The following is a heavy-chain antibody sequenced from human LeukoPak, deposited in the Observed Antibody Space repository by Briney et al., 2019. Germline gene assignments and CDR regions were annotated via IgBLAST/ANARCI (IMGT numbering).Heavy chain of an antibody. D-gene: IGHD2-15*01. Sequence: SETLSLTCTVSGGSISSYYWSWIRQPAGKGLEWIGRIYTSGSTNYNPSLKSRVTMSVDTSKNQFSLKLSSVTAADTAVYYCARPHCSGGSCYSRSGAFDIWGQGTMVTVSS. CDR2: IYTSGST. CDR3: ARPHCSGGSCYSRSGAFDI. J-gene: IGHJ3*02. V-gene: IGHV4-4*07. CDR1: GGSISSYY.